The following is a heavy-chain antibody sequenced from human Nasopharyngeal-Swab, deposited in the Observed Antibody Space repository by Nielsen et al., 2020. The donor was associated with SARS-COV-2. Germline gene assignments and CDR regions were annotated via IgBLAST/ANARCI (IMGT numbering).Heavy chain of an antibody. CDR1: TFQIRLHY. Sequence: GGSLSLSCVASTFQIRLHYVSWVRPAPGKGLECVSVLYGGRRTWYADSVRGRFTISRDNSNNILYLQMNSLRVEDTAIYFCARPHSSQYSYGLDAWGQGTTVTVSS. J-gene: IGHJ6*02. CDR2: LYGGRRT. D-gene: IGHD6-13*01. V-gene: IGHV3-53*01. CDR3: ARPHSSQYSYGLDA.